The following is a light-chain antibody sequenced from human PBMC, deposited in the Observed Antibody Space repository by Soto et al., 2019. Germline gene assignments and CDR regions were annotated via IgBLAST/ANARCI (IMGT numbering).Light chain of an antibody. CDR1: QSISSY. CDR3: QQKYRVPRT. J-gene: IGKJ1*01. Sequence: DIQMTQYPSSLSASVGDRITITFRASQSISSYLNWYQHKPGKAPKLLIYGASTLQSGVPSRFSGSGSGTDFTLTISSLQPEDYATYFCQQKYRVPRTFGQGTKVDIK. CDR2: GAS. V-gene: IGKV1-39*01.